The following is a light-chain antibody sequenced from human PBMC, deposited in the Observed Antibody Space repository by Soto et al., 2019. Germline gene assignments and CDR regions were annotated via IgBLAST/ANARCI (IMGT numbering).Light chain of an antibody. Sequence: EIVLTQSPATLSLSPGERATFSCRASQSVSSYLAWYQQKPGQAPRLLIYDASNRATGIPARFSGSGSGTDFTLTISSLEPEDFAVYYCQQRSSFGPGIKVDIK. CDR1: QSVSSY. CDR3: QQRSS. J-gene: IGKJ3*01. CDR2: DAS. V-gene: IGKV3-11*01.